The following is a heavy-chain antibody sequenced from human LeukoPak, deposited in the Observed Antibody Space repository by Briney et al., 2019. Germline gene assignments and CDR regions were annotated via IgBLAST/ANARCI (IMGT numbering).Heavy chain of an antibody. CDR1: GGSISSGSYY. CDR3: ARGRYDSSGPHFDY. D-gene: IGHD3-22*01. J-gene: IGHJ4*02. CDR2: IYTSGST. V-gene: IGHV4-61*02. Sequence: SETLSLTCTVSGGSISSGSYYWSWIRQPAGKGLEWIGRIYTSGSTNYNPSLKSRVTISVDTSKNQFSLKLSSVTAADTAVYYCARGRYDSSGPHFDYWGQGTLVTVSS.